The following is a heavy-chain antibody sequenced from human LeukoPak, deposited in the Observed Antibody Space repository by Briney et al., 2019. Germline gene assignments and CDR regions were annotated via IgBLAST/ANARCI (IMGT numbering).Heavy chain of an antibody. CDR3: AKDFLDSAAGTTWFDP. V-gene: IGHV3-23*01. J-gene: IGHJ5*02. CDR1: GFTFSSSD. D-gene: IGHD6-13*01. CDR2: ISGSGGRT. Sequence: GGSLRVSCAASGFTFSSSDMSWVRQAPGKGLEWVSVISGSGGRTYYADSVKGRFTISRDNSKNTPYLQMNSLRAEDTAVYYCAKDFLDSAAGTTWFDPWGQGTLVTVSS.